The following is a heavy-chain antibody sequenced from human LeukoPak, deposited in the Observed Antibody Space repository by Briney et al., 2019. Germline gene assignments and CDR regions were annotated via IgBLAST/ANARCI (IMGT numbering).Heavy chain of an antibody. D-gene: IGHD1-7*01. Sequence: GGSLRLSCATSGFTFTQYGFHWVRQAPGTGLEWVALIWYDGSRKYYADSVKGRFTISRDNSMDTLYLQMHSLRAEDTAIYYCARARYNWNYLYFDYWGQGTLVTVSS. V-gene: IGHV3-33*01. CDR1: GFTFTQYG. CDR2: IWYDGSRK. CDR3: ARARYNWNYLYFDY. J-gene: IGHJ4*02.